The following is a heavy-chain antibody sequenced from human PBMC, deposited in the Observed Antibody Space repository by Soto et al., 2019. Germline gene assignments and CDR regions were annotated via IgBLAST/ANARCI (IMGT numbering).Heavy chain of an antibody. CDR1: GGTFSSYT. D-gene: IGHD3-10*01. V-gene: IGHV1-69*04. J-gene: IGHJ6*02. CDR3: ARDITMVRGVRKTEYYYYYYGMDV. CDR2: IIPILGIA. Sequence: SVKVSCTASGGTFSSYTISWVRQAPGQGLEWMGRIIPILGIANYAQKFQGRVTITADKSTSTAYMELSSLRSEDTAVYYCARDITMVRGVRKTEYYYYYYGMDVWGQGTTVTVSS.